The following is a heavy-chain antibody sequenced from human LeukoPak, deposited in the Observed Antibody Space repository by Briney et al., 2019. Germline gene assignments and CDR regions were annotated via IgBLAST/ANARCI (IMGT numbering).Heavy chain of an antibody. CDR3: TSDPFYYDSSGYYLFNY. CDR1: GFTFSNAW. D-gene: IGHD3-22*01. J-gene: IGHJ4*02. V-gene: IGHV3-15*01. Sequence: GGSLRLSCAASGFTFSNAWMSWVRQAPGKGLEWVCRIKSKTDGRRTDYADAVKGRFTISRDDSKNTLYLQMNSLKTEDTDVYYCTSDPFYYDSSGYYLFNYWGQGTMVTVSS. CDR2: IKSKTDGRRT.